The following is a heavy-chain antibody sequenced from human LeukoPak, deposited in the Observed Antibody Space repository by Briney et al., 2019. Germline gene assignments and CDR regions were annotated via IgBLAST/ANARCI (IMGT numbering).Heavy chain of an antibody. CDR3: ARSLRVRGVPDYMDV. V-gene: IGHV3-53*01. Sequence: GGSLRLSCAASDFTVSSNYMSWVRQAPGKGLEWVSVIHKNAITSYADTVKGRFTISRDNSKNTLYLQMNNLRVDDTAVYHCARSLRVRGVPDYMDVWGKGTTVTVYS. CDR2: IHKNAIT. J-gene: IGHJ6*03. D-gene: IGHD3-10*01. CDR1: DFTVSSNY.